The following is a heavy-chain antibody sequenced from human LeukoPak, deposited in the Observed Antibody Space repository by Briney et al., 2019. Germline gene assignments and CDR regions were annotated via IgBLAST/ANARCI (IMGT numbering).Heavy chain of an antibody. V-gene: IGHV3-21*01. Sequence: GGSLRLSCAASGFTFSSYSMNWVRQAPGKGLEWVSSISSSSSYIYYADSVKGRFTISRDNAKNSLYLQMNSLRAEDTAVYHCARETGEYAVTTHSDYWGQGTLVTVSS. CDR3: ARETGEYAVTTHSDY. CDR1: GFTFSSYS. J-gene: IGHJ4*02. CDR2: ISSSSSYI. D-gene: IGHD4-11*01.